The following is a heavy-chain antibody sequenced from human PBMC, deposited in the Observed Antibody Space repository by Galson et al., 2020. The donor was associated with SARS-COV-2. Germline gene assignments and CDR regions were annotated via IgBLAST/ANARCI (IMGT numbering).Heavy chain of an antibody. Sequence: GESLKIFCKVSGYTLTELSMHWVRQAPGKGLEWMGGFDPEDGETIYAQKFQGRVTMTEDTSTDTAYMELSSLRSEDTAVYYCATAAAAMRGNWFDPWGQGTLVTVSS. CDR3: ATAAAAMRGNWFDP. CDR2: FDPEDGET. J-gene: IGHJ5*02. D-gene: IGHD2-2*01. CDR1: GYTLTELS. V-gene: IGHV1-24*01.